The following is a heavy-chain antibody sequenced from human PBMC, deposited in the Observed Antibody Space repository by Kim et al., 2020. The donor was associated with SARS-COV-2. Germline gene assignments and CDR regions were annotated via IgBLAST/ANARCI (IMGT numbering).Heavy chain of an antibody. J-gene: IGHJ4*02. D-gene: IGHD4-4*01. CDR3: ARLAVVTPSDFFDY. Sequence: SETLSLTCTVSGGSISSTIYCWAWIRQPPGKGLDWIGVINYSGNTYHNPSLRSRVTISVDTSKKQLSLRLTSVTAADTAVYYCARLAVVTPSDFFDYWGQGTLVTVSS. CDR2: INYSGNT. V-gene: IGHV4-39*01. CDR1: GGSISSTIYC.